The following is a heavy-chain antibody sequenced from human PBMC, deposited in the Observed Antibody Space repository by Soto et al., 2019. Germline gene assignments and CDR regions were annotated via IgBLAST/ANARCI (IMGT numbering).Heavy chain of an antibody. CDR2: INHSGST. V-gene: IGHV4-34*01. J-gene: IGHJ4*02. CDR3: ARGREWFGGVTDF. CDR1: SWSFSGYY. Sequence: SETLSLTCAVNSWSFSGYYWSWIRQPPGKGLEWIGEINHSGSTNYNPSLKSRVTISVDTSKNQFSLKLSSVTAADTAVYYCARGREWFGGVTDFWGQG. D-gene: IGHD3-10*01.